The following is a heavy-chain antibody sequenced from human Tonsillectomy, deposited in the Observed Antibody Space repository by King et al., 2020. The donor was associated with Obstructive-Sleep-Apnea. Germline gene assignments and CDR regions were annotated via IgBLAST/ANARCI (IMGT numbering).Heavy chain of an antibody. Sequence: VQLQESGGGLVQPGGSLRLSCAASGFPFNNYGMSWVRQAPGKGLEWVSGISGRGGTTDYADSVKGRFTISRDNSKNTLYLQMNTLRAEDTAVYYCATLITPLVGTDYWGQGTLVTVSS. CDR2: ISGRGGTT. CDR1: GFPFNNYG. J-gene: IGHJ4*02. D-gene: IGHD4-23*01. V-gene: IGHV3-23*01. CDR3: ATLITPLVGTDY.